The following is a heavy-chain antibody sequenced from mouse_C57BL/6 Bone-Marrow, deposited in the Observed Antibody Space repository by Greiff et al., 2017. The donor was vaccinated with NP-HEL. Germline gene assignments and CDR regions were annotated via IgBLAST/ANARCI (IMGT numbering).Heavy chain of an antibody. CDR3: ARSWSSYFDN. V-gene: IGHV1-81*01. CDR1: GYTFTSYG. Sequence: QVQLQQSGAELARPGASVKLSCKASGYTFTSYGISWVKQRTGQGLEWIGEIYPRSGNTYYTEKFKGKATLTADKSSSTAYMELRSLTSEDSAVYFCARSWSSYFDNWGQGTTLTVSS. J-gene: IGHJ2*01. CDR2: IYPRSGNT.